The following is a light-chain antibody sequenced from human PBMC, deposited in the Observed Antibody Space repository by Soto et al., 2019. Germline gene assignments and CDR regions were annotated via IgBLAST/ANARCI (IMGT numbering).Light chain of an antibody. J-gene: IGKJ1*01. CDR3: QQCYMGWT. Sequence: DIQMTQSPSSLSASVGGRVAISCRASHYISTYLNWYQQRPGKAPKLLIYAASSLQSGVPSRFSGSGSGTDFTFSITSLQPEDFGTYYCQQCYMGWTFGQGTKVDFK. V-gene: IGKV1-39*01. CDR2: AAS. CDR1: HYISTY.